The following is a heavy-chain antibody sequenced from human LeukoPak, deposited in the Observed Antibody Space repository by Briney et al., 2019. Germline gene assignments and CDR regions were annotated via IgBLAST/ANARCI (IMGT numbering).Heavy chain of an antibody. J-gene: IGHJ5*02. Sequence: SCXXXXYXFTNYWIGWVRQMPGKGLGWVGIIYPGDSDTRYSPAFQGQVTISADKSIDTAYLQWNSLKASDTAMYYCARHYGSGNPWVDPWGQGTLVTVSS. CDR2: IYPGDSDT. D-gene: IGHD3-10*01. V-gene: IGHV5-51*01. CDR1: XYXFTNYW. CDR3: ARHYGSGNPWVDP.